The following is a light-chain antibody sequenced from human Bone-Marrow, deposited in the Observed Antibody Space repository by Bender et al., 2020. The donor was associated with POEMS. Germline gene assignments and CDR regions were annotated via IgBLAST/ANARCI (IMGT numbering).Light chain of an antibody. CDR3: ASWDDTLSLWV. V-gene: IGLV1-47*01. Sequence: QSMLTQPPSASGTPGQEVTISCSGTNSNIGRNFAYWYKQLPGTAPKLLIYGNHKRPSGVPDRFSGSKSDTSASLAISGLRSEDEADYYCASWDDTLSLWVFGGGTKLTVL. J-gene: IGLJ3*02. CDR1: NSNIGRNF. CDR2: GNH.